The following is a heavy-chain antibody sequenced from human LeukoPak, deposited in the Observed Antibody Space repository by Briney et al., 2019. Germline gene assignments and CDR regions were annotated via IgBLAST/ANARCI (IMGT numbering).Heavy chain of an antibody. CDR2: IIPIFGTA. D-gene: IGHD3-3*01. V-gene: IGHV1-69*01. CDR1: GGTFSSYA. CDR3: ARDTRTHDFWSGYYGNWFDP. Sequence: ASVKVSCKASGGTFSSYAISWVRQAPGQGLEWMGGIIPIFGTANYAQKFQGRVTITADESTSTAYMELSSLRSVDTAVYYCARDTRTHDFWSGYYGNWFDPWGQGTLVTVSS. J-gene: IGHJ5*02.